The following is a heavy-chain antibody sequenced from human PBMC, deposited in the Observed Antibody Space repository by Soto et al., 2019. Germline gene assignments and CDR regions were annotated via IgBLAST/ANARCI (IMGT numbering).Heavy chain of an antibody. CDR1: GLTVSNNY. J-gene: IGHJ4*02. D-gene: IGHD2-8*01. V-gene: IGHV3-66*01. CDR2: IYNSGTT. CDR3: SRGRGLSGSHGD. Sequence: VQLVESGGGLVQPGGSLRLSCAASGLTVSNNYLSWVRQAPGKGLEWVSLIYNSGTTYYADSVKGRFTISRDNSKNTLYLQMNSSIVEDMAVYLCSRGRGLSGSHGDWGQGTGVTVSS.